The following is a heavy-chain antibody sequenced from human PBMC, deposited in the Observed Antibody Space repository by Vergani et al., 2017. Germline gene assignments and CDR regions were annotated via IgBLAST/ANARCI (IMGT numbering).Heavy chain of an antibody. CDR2: INTNTGNP. CDR3: ARSISRSTIFIVLPYYYYMDV. D-gene: IGHD3-3*01. V-gene: IGHV7-4-1*02. CDR1: GYTFTSYA. Sequence: QVQLVQSGAEVKKPGASVKVSCKASGYTFTSYAMNWVRQAPGQGLEWMGWINTNTGNPTYAQGFTGRFVFSLDTSVSTAYLQISSLMAEDTAVYYCARSISRSTIFIVLPYYYYMDVWGKGTTVTVSS. J-gene: IGHJ6*03.